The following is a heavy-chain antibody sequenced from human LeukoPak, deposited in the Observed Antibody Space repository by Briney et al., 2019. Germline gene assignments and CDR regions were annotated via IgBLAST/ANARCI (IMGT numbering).Heavy chain of an antibody. V-gene: IGHV3-74*01. CDR3: ARDHRGSGSRYYYYYMDV. Sequence: GGSLRLSCAASGFTFSIHGMNWVRQAPGKGLVWVSRINSDGSSTSYADSVKGRFTISRDNAKNTLYLQMNSLRAEDTAVYYCARDHRGSGSRYYYYYMDVWGKGTTVTISS. CDR2: INSDGSST. J-gene: IGHJ6*03. D-gene: IGHD3-10*01. CDR1: GFTFSIHG.